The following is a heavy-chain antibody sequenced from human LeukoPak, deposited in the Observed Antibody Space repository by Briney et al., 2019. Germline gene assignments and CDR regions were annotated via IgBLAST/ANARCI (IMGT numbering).Heavy chain of an antibody. J-gene: IGHJ3*02. CDR1: GFTFSSYA. Sequence: GGSLRLSCAASGFTFSSYATSWVRQAPGKGLEWVSAISGSGGSTYYADSVKGRFTISRDNAKNSLYLQMNSLRADDTAVYYCARPYYDFWSGSSFDIWGQGTMVTVSS. D-gene: IGHD3-3*01. CDR3: ARPYYDFWSGSSFDI. V-gene: IGHV3-23*01. CDR2: ISGSGGST.